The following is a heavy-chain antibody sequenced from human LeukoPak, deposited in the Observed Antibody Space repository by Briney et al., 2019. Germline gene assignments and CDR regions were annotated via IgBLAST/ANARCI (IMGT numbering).Heavy chain of an antibody. CDR1: GGSISSSY. V-gene: IGHV4-59*01. CDR2: IYDSGST. Sequence: SETLSLTCTDPGGSISSSYWRWSRQPPGKGLEWIGNIYDSGSTNYNPSLKSRVTISVDTSKNQCSLKLSSVTAADTAVYYCARQSISGSSLSDFDYWGQGTLVNVSS. D-gene: IGHD3-22*01. CDR3: ARQSISGSSLSDFDY. J-gene: IGHJ4*02.